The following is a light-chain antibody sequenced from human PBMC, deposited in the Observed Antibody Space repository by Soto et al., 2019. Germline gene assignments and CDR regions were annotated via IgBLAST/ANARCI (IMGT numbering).Light chain of an antibody. CDR1: QSVSSSY. Sequence: EIVLTQSPGTLSLSPGERATLSCRASQSVSSSYLAWYQQKPGQAPRLLIYGASNRATGIPDRFSGRGSGTDFTLTIIRLEPEDFAVYYCQQYDNSGLTFGHGTKVEIK. CDR2: GAS. J-gene: IGKJ1*01. V-gene: IGKV3-20*01. CDR3: QQYDNSGLT.